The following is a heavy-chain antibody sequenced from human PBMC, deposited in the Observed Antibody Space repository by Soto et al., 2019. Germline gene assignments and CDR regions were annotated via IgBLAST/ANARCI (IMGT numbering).Heavy chain of an antibody. J-gene: IGHJ4*02. CDR1: GFTFSSYA. V-gene: IGHV3-23*01. CDR2: ISGSGGST. CDR3: AKAPGPMGIPAAFDY. Sequence: GGSLRLSCATSGFTFSSYAMSWVRQAPGKGLEWVSTISGSGGSTYYAGSVKGRFTISRDNSKNTLYLQMNSLRAEDTAIYYCAKAPGPMGIPAAFDYWGQGTLVTVSS. D-gene: IGHD2-2*01.